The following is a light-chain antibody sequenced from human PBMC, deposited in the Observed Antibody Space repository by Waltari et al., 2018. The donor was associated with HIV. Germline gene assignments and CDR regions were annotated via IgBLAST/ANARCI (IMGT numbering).Light chain of an antibody. CDR2: YDN. V-gene: IGLV3-21*04. CDR1: EIGSKS. Sequence: SVLTQPPSVSEAPGKTARITCGGNEIGSKSVPSYQQKPGQAPVQVIYYDNDRPSGIPERFSGSNSGNTATLTISRVEAGDEADYFCQVWDSETDHWVFGGGTKLTVL. J-gene: IGLJ3*02. CDR3: QVWDSETDHWV.